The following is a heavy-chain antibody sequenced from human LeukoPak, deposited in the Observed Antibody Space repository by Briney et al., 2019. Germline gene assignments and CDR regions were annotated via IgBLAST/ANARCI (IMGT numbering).Heavy chain of an antibody. D-gene: IGHD2-2*01. V-gene: IGHV1-69*05. CDR3: ARGSLHCSSTSCLYYYYYYYMDV. CDR2: IIPIFGTA. J-gene: IGHJ6*03. Sequence: SVKVSCKASGGTFSSYAISWVRQAPGQGLEWMGGIIPIFGTANYAQKFQGRVTITTDESTSTAYMELSSLRFEDTAVYYCARGSLHCSSTSCLYYYYYYYMDVWGKGTTVTVSS. CDR1: GGTFSSYA.